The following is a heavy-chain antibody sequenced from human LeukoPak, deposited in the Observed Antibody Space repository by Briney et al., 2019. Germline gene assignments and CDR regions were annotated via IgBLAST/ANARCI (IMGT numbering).Heavy chain of an antibody. D-gene: IGHD4-11*01. J-gene: IGHJ4*02. CDR2: IWSDSTNM. CDR3: TKDAQRGFDYSNSFQF. V-gene: IGHV3-33*06. CDR1: GFIFTDYG. Sequence: GGSLRLSCAASGFIFTDYGFHWVRQAPGKGLEWVAAIWSDSTNMFYAQSVKGRFIIQRDDYQNTVYLEMSSLRAEDTAVYYCTKDAQRGFDYSNSFQFWGQGSLVTVFS.